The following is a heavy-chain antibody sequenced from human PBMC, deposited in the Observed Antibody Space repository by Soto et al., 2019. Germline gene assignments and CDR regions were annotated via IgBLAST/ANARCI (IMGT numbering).Heavy chain of an antibody. Sequence: ASVKVSCKTSGYTFTGYYLHWMRQAPGKGLEWMGWINPDTGGTDLTQKFQGWVTMTRDTSISTAYMELSNVKPDDTAVYYCARAVGRDGGSWHRGAFDCWG. CDR1: GYTFTGYY. CDR3: ARAVGRDGGSWHRGAFDC. D-gene: IGHD2-15*01. V-gene: IGHV1-2*04. J-gene: IGHJ4*01. CDR2: INPDTGGT.